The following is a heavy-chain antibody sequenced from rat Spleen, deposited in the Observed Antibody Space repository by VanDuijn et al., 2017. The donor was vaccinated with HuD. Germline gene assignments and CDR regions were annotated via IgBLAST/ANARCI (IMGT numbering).Heavy chain of an antibody. V-gene: IGHV1-57*01. CDR2: INAGSGGT. CDR1: GYIFTSYD. J-gene: IGHJ2*01. CDR3: VRRSYYGGHFDS. D-gene: IGHD1-1*01. Sequence: QVQLQQSGPELAKPGSSVKISCKASGYIFTSYDISWIKQTTGQGLEYLGYINAGSGGTYYSDNFKGKATLTVDKSSSTAFMQLSSLTPEDTAVYYCVRRSYYGGHFDSWGQGVMVPVSS.